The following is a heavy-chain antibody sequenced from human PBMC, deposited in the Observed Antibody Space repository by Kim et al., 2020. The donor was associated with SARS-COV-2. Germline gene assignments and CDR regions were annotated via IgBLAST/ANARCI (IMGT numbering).Heavy chain of an antibody. J-gene: IGHJ4*02. D-gene: IGHD6-19*01. V-gene: IGHV6-1*01. CDR3: ARDRQRAGTGVDY. Sequence: YARTVKGRITNNPDTSKNQFSLQLNAGTPEDTAVYYCARDRQRAGTGVDYWGQGTLVTVSS.